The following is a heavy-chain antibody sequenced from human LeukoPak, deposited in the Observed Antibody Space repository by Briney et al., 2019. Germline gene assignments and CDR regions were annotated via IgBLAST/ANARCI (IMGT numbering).Heavy chain of an antibody. J-gene: IGHJ4*02. CDR3: VRQQTPHGNFDY. CDR2: IGTAGDT. D-gene: IGHD1-26*01. V-gene: IGHV3-13*01. CDR1: GFTFSNHA. Sequence: GGSLRLSCATSGFTFSNHAMHWVRQATGKGLEWASAIGTAGDTFYPGSVKGRFTISRENAKNSLSLQMNSLRAEDTAVYYCVRQQTPHGNFDYWGQGTLVTVSS.